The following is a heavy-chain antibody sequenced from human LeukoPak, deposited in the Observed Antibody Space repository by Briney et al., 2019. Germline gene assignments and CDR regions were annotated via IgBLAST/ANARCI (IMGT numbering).Heavy chain of an antibody. CDR1: GGTFSSYA. D-gene: IGHD4-17*01. CDR3: ARVEGANGDYYYYGMDV. CDR2: IIPILGIA. J-gene: IGHJ6*02. Sequence: SVKVSCKASGGTFSSYAISWVRQAPGQGLEWMGRIIPILGIANYAQKLQGRVTMTTDTSTSTAYMELRSLRSDDTAVYYCARVEGANGDYYYYGMDVWGQGTTVTVSS. V-gene: IGHV1-69*04.